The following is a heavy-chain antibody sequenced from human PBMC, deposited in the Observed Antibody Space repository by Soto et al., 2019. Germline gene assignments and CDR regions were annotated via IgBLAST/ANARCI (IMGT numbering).Heavy chain of an antibody. Sequence: SETLSLTCAVSGGSISSGGYSWSWIRQPPGKGLEWIGYIYHSGSTYYNPSLKSRVTISVDRSKNQFSLKLSSVTAADTAVYYCARSSSSGYYFDYWGQGTLVTVSS. D-gene: IGHD6-6*01. CDR3: ARSSSSGYYFDY. J-gene: IGHJ4*02. CDR2: IYHSGST. V-gene: IGHV4-30-2*01. CDR1: GGSISSGGYS.